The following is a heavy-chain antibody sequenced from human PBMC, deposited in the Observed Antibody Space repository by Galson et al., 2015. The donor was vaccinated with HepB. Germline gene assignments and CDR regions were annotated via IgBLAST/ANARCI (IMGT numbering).Heavy chain of an antibody. V-gene: IGHV1-3*01. Sequence: SVKVSCKASGYTFTNYAIQWVRQAPGKRLEWMGWINAGDGRTRYSQRFQGRVTITRNTSANIVYMDLSSLISEDTAVYYCAGGIWSGTVLAYYFDSWGQGTLVTVSS. D-gene: IGHD4-17*01. CDR1: GYTFTNYA. CDR2: INAGDGRT. CDR3: AGGIWSGTVLAYYFDS. J-gene: IGHJ4*02.